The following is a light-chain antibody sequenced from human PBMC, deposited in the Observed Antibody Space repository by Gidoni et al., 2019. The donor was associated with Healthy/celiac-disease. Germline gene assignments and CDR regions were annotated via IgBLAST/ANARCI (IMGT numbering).Light chain of an antibody. Sequence: QSALTQPPSASGSPVQSVTISCTGTSSDVCGYNYVSWYQQHPGKAPKLLMYEVSKRPSGVPDRFSGSKPGNTASLTVSGLQAEDEADYYCSSYAGSNGVFGTGTKVTVL. CDR1: SSDVCGYNY. CDR2: EVS. CDR3: SSYAGSNGV. V-gene: IGLV2-8*01. J-gene: IGLJ1*01.